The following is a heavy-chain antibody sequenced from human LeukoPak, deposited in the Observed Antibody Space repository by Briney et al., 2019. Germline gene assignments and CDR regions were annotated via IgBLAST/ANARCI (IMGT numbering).Heavy chain of an antibody. CDR1: GYIFTSHY. V-gene: IGHV1-46*01. CDR3: AIMKDSSFIGDY. CDR2: INPNSGST. Sequence: GASVKVSCKASGYIFTSHYMHWVRQAPGQGLEWMGIINPNSGSTTYAQKFQGRVTMTRDTSTSTVYMDLSSLRSEDTAVYYCAIMKDSSFIGDYWGQGTLVTVSS. D-gene: IGHD3-22*01. J-gene: IGHJ4*02.